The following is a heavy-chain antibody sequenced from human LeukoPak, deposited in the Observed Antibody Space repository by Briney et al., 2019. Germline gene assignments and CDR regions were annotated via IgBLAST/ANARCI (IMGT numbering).Heavy chain of an antibody. CDR2: ISSSGSTI. CDR3: ARESWATDY. V-gene: IGHV3-48*03. J-gene: IGHJ4*02. Sequence: GGSLRLSCAASGFTFSSYEMNWVRQAPGKGLEWVSYISSSGSTIYYADSVKVRFTISRDNAENSLYLQMSSLRAEDTAVYYCARESWATDYWGQGTLVTVSS. D-gene: IGHD3-10*01. CDR1: GFTFSSYE.